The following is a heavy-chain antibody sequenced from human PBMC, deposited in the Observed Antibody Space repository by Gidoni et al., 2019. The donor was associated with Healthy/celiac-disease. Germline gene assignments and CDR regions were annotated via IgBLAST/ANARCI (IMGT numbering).Heavy chain of an antibody. D-gene: IGHD3-22*01. CDR3: ARPSFDSSGYYHAFDI. V-gene: IGHV3-30-3*01. CDR2: ISDDGSNK. Sequence: QVQLVESGGGVVQPGRSLRLSCAASGFTFSSYAMHWVRQAPGKGLEWVAVISDDGSNKYYADSVKGRFTISRDNSKNTLYLQMNSLRAEDTAVYYCARPSFDSSGYYHAFDIWGQGTMVTVSS. CDR1: GFTFSSYA. J-gene: IGHJ3*02.